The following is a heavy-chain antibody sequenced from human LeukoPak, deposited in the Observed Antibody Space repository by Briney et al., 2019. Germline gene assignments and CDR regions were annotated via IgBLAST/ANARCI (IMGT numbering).Heavy chain of an antibody. D-gene: IGHD6-19*01. CDR2: IYYSGST. CDR3: ARGSGWPFYYFDY. CDR1: GGSISSHY. Sequence: SETLSLTCTVSGGSISSHYWSWIRQPPGKGPEWVGYIYYSGSTNYNPSLKSRVTISVDTSKNQFSLKLSSVTAADTAVYYCARGSGWPFYYFDYWGQGTLVTVSS. V-gene: IGHV4-59*11. J-gene: IGHJ4*02.